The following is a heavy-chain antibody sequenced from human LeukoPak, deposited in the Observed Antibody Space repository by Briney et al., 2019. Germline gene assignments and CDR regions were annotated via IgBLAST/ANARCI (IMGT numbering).Heavy chain of an antibody. CDR1: GFTFSSYS. Sequence: TGGSLRLFCAASGFTFSSYSMNWVRQAPGKGLEWVSYISSSSSTIYYADSVKGRFTISRDNAKNSLYLQMNSLRDEDTAVYYCARLYSSSWFAREGAFDIWGQGTMVTVSS. CDR2: ISSSSSTI. CDR3: ARLYSSSWFAREGAFDI. D-gene: IGHD6-13*01. V-gene: IGHV3-48*02. J-gene: IGHJ3*02.